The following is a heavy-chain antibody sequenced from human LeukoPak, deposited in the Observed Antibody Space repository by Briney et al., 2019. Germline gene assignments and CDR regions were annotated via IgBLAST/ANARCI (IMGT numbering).Heavy chain of an antibody. V-gene: IGHV3-23*01. CDR3: ARGAVLQYSSSWYSHLFSDF. Sequence: GGSLRLSCAASGFTFSTYAMNWVRQAPGKGLEWVSTISCLSCSGGSTYYADSVKGRFTISRDNSKNTLSLQMNSLRGEDTAVYYCARGAVLQYSSSWYSHLFSDFWGQGTLVT. J-gene: IGHJ4*02. CDR2: ISCLSCSGGST. D-gene: IGHD6-13*01. CDR1: GFTFSTYA.